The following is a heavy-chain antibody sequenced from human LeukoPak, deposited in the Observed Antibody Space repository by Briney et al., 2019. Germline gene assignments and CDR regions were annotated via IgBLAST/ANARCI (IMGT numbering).Heavy chain of an antibody. J-gene: IGHJ4*02. CDR3: ARRAGGYSHPYDY. CDR1: GFTVSSNY. Sequence: GGSLRLSCAASGFTVSSNYMSWVRQAPGKGLEWVSVIDSGDSTYYADSVKGRFTISRDNSKNTLYLQMNSLRAEDTAVYYCARRAGGYSHPYDYWGQGTLVTVSS. D-gene: IGHD4-23*01. CDR2: IDSGDST. V-gene: IGHV3-53*01.